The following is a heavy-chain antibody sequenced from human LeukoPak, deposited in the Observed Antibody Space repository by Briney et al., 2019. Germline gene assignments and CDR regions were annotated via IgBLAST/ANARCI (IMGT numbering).Heavy chain of an antibody. V-gene: IGHV1-2*02. Sequence: GASVKVSCKASVYTFTGSCVHWVRQAPGQGLEWMGWINPNGGDTNYAQKFQGRVTMTRDTSISTAYMELNMLRSDDTAVYYCARAGDSGSLLYPLDYWGQGALVTVSS. CDR2: INPNGGDT. D-gene: IGHD3-10*01. CDR3: ARAGDSGSLLYPLDY. CDR1: VYTFTGSC. J-gene: IGHJ4*02.